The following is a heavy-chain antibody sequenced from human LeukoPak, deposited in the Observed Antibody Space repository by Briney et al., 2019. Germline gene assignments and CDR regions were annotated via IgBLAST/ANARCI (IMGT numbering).Heavy chain of an antibody. CDR3: ARVGPYSSGLYYFDY. Sequence: GGSLRLSCAASGFTFSSYWMHWVRQAPGKGLVWVSRINSDGSSTTYADSVKGRFTISRDNAKNTLYLQMNSLRAEDTAVYYCARVGPYSSGLYYFDYWGQGTLVTVSS. V-gene: IGHV3-74*03. CDR1: GFTFSSYW. CDR2: INSDGSST. D-gene: IGHD6-19*01. J-gene: IGHJ4*02.